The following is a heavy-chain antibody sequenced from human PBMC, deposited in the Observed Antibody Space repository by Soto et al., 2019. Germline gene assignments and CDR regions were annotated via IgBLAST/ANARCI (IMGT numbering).Heavy chain of an antibody. CDR2: ISYTGST. J-gene: IGHJ4*02. CDR3: ARSGAGSGWL. CDR1: GGSVSSGHYY. V-gene: IGHV4-61*01. D-gene: IGHD6-19*01. Sequence: QVQLQESGPGLVRPSETLSLTCTVSGGSVSSGHYYWSWSRQPPGKGLELIGYISYTGSTNYNPSLKSRVTISVDTSKNQFSLKMNSVTAADTAVYYCARSGAGSGWLGGQGTLVTVSS.